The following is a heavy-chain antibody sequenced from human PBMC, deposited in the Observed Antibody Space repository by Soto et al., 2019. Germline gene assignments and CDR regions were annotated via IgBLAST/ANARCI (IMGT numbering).Heavy chain of an antibody. Sequence: ASVKVSCKASGYTFTSYGISWVRQAPGQGLEWMGWISAYNGNTNYAQKLQGRVTMTTDTSTSTAYMELRSLRSDDTAVYYCARDYVSQAKGELSLILYNWFDPWGQGTLVTVSS. D-gene: IGHD3-16*02. V-gene: IGHV1-18*01. J-gene: IGHJ5*02. CDR3: ARDYVSQAKGELSLILYNWFDP. CDR1: GYTFTSYG. CDR2: ISAYNGNT.